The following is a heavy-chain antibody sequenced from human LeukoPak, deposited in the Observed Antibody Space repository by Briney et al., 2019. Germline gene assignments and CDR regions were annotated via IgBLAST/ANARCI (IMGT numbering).Heavy chain of an antibody. CDR3: AKDQPYYDILTGLQYYYYGMDV. CDR1: GFTFSSYG. Sequence: GGSLRLSCAASGFTFSSYGMHWVRQAPGKGLEWVAVISYDGSNKYYADSVKGRFTISRDNSKNTLYLQMNSLRAEDTAVYYCAKDQPYYDILTGLQYYYYGMDVWGQGTTVTVSS. V-gene: IGHV3-30*18. CDR2: ISYDGSNK. D-gene: IGHD3-9*01. J-gene: IGHJ6*02.